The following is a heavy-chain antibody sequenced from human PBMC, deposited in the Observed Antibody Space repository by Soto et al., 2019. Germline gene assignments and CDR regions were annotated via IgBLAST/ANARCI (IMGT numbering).Heavy chain of an antibody. V-gene: IGHV3-23*01. J-gene: IGHJ3*02. Sequence: EVQLLESGGGLVQPGGSLRLSCAASGFTFSSYAMSWVRQAPGKGLEWVSAISGSGGSTYYADSVKGRFTISRDNYKNTLYLQMNSLRAEDTAVYYCAKSDDYGYNAFDIWGQGTIVTVSS. D-gene: IGHD5-18*01. CDR2: ISGSGGST. CDR3: AKSDDYGYNAFDI. CDR1: GFTFSSYA.